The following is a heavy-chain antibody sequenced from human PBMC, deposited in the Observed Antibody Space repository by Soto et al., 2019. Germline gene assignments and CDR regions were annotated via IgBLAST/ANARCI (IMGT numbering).Heavy chain of an antibody. CDR3: ARWNEGFDY. CDR1: GGSISSGDYY. V-gene: IGHV4-30-2*01. CDR2: IYHSGST. D-gene: IGHD1-1*01. Sequence: PSETLSLTCTVSGGSISSGDYYWSWIRQPPGKGLEWIGYIYHSGSTYYNPSLKSRVTISVDRSKNQFSLKLSSVTAADTAVYYCARWNEGFDYWAQGTLVTVSS. J-gene: IGHJ4*02.